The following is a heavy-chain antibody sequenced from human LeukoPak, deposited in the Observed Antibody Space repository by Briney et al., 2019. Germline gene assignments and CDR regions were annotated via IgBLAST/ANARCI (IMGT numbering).Heavy chain of an antibody. D-gene: IGHD2-15*01. Sequence: ASVKVSCMAAGYTFTGSYIHWERHAPEQGLEWMGWTNPSSGGTSSAQKFQGRVTMTRDTSVSTAYMELSSLRSDDTALYYCARETGYCSGGRCYFIYWGQGTLVTVSS. CDR1: GYTFTGSY. CDR2: TNPSSGGT. CDR3: ARETGYCSGGRCYFIY. J-gene: IGHJ4*02. V-gene: IGHV1-2*02.